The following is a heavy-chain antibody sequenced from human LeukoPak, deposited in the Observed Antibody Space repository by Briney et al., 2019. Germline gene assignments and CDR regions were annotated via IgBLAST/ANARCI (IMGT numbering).Heavy chain of an antibody. D-gene: IGHD3-10*01. CDR1: GGSISSSSYY. CDR2: IYYSGST. J-gene: IGHJ3*02. V-gene: IGHV4-39*01. CDR3: ARLAYYSYAFDI. Sequence: SQTLSLTCTVSGGSISSSSYYWGWIRQPPGKGLEWIGSIYYSGSTYYNPSLKSRVTISVDTSKNQFSLKLSSVTAADTAVYYCARLAYYSYAFDIWGQGTMVTVSS.